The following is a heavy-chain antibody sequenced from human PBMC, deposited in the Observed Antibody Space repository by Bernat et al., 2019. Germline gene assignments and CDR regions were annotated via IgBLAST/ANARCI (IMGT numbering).Heavy chain of an antibody. V-gene: IGHV1-69*06. Sequence: QVQLVQSGAEVKKPGSSVKVSCKASGGTFSSYAISWVRQAPGQGLEWMGGIIPIFGTANYAQKFQGRVTITADKSTSTAYMELSSLRSEDTAVYYCARAGSCSGGSCYYYRFDYWGQGTLVTVSS. CDR1: GGTFSSYA. CDR3: ARAGSCSGGSCYYYRFDY. J-gene: IGHJ4*02. D-gene: IGHD2-15*01. CDR2: IIPIFGTA.